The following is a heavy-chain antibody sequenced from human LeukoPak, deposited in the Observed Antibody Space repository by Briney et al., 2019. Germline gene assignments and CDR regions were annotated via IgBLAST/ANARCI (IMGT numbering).Heavy chain of an antibody. Sequence: ASVKVSCKASGYTFTGYYIHWVRQAPGQGLEWMGWINPNSGGTNYAQKFQGRVTMTRDTSISTAYMELSRLRSDDTAVYYCARICSWCHPPFDYWGQGTLVTVSS. CDR2: INPNSGGT. CDR1: GYTFTGYY. D-gene: IGHD6-13*01. CDR3: ARICSWCHPPFDY. J-gene: IGHJ4*02. V-gene: IGHV1-2*02.